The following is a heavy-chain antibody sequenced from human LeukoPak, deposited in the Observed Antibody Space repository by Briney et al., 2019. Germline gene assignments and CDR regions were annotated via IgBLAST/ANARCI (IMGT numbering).Heavy chain of an antibody. CDR2: ISSSGGST. V-gene: IGHV3-23*01. D-gene: IGHD1-26*01. CDR3: ASGPHYFDY. CDR1: GFTFSSYA. Sequence: PGGSLRLSCAASGFTFSSYAMTWVRQAPGKGLEWVSSISSSGGSTYYADSVRGRFTISRDNSKNTLYLQMNSLRAEDTAVYYCASGPHYFDYWGQGTLVTVSS. J-gene: IGHJ4*02.